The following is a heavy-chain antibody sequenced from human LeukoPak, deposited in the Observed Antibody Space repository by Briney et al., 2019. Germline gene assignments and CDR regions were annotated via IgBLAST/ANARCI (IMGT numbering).Heavy chain of an antibody. Sequence: GGSLRLSCAASGLTFTKAWMTWVRQAPGEGLEWVGRIKSNTDGGTTDYAAPVKGRFTISRDDSKNTLYLQMNSLKTEDTAVYYGTTNPYDRSGYHIWGQGTMVTVSS. J-gene: IGHJ3*02. D-gene: IGHD3-22*01. V-gene: IGHV3-15*01. CDR2: IKSNTDGGTT. CDR3: TTNPYDRSGYHI. CDR1: GLTFTKAW.